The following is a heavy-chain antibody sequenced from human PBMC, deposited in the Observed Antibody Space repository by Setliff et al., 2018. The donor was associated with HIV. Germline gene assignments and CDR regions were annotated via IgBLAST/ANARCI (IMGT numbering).Heavy chain of an antibody. CDR2: IHTSGST. J-gene: IGHJ4*02. CDR3: ARVGYHGSGRYSFDY. CDR1: DDSVSTFY. D-gene: IGHD3-10*01. V-gene: IGHV4-4*08. Sequence: SETLSLTCTVSDDSVSTFYWNWIRQPPGKGLDWIGHIHTSGSTKYNPSLKSRVTISADTSKNQFSLNLSSVTAAETAVYYCARVGYHGSGRYSFDYWGQGTLVTVSS.